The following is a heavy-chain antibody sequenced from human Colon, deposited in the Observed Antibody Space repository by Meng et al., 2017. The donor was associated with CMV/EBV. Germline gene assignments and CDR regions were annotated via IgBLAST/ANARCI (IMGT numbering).Heavy chain of an antibody. CDR1: GFTFTSYA. D-gene: IGHD7-27*01. V-gene: IGHV3-23*01. Sequence: SGFTFTSYAMSWVRQAPGKGLEWVSLISGRGGSTYYADSVKGRFAISRDNSKNTLYLQMYSLRADDSAVYYCAKLNTKAGDSHLDYWGQGTLVTVSS. CDR3: AKLNTKAGDSHLDY. J-gene: IGHJ4*02. CDR2: ISGRGGST.